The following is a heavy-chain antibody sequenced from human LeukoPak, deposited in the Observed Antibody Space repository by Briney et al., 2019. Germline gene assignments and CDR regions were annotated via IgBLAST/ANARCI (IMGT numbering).Heavy chain of an antibody. CDR1: GFTFSSYW. CDR3: ARDDYGSGSHP. J-gene: IGHJ5*02. V-gene: IGHV3-7*04. CDR2: INQDGSEK. D-gene: IGHD3-10*01. Sequence: GGSLRLSCAASGFTFSSYWMRWVRQAPGKGLEWVANINQDGSEKYYVDSVKGRFTISRDNAKNPLYLQMTSLRAEDTAVYYCARDDYGSGSHPWGQGTLVTVSS.